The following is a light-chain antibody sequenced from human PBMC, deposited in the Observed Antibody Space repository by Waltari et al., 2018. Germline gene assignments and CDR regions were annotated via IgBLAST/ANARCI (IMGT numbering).Light chain of an antibody. V-gene: IGKV1-33*01. CDR2: DAS. CDR3: QQYDVLQYT. CDR1: QDITNC. Sequence: DIQMTQSPSSLSASVGDRVTITCQASQDITNCLNWYQQKPGQAPKLLIYDASNLKTGVPSRFSGRGFGTDFTFTISSLQPEDVATYYCQQYDVLQYTFGQGTRLEIK. J-gene: IGKJ5*01.